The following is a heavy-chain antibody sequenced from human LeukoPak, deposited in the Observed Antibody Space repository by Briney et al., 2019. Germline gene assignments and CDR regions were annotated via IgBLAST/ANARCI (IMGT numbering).Heavy chain of an antibody. D-gene: IGHD2/OR15-2a*01. V-gene: IGHV3-21*06. Sequence: PGGSLRLSCAASGFAFSKYWMSWARQAPGKGLEWVSFVSSSSSYIYDADSVKGRFTISRDNAKNSLYLQMNSLRAEDTAVYFCARTRASMAGYAFDIWGQGTMVTVSS. CDR3: ARTRASMAGYAFDI. CDR1: GFAFSKYW. CDR2: VSSSSSYI. J-gene: IGHJ3*02.